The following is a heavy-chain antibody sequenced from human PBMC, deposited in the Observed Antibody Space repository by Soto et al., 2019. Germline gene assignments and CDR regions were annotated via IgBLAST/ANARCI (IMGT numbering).Heavy chain of an antibody. V-gene: IGHV3-33*01. CDR3: ARGHYYYYYYMDV. Sequence: QVQLVESGGGVVQPGRSLRLSCAASGFTFSSYGMHWVRQAPGKGLEWVAVIWYDGSNKYYADSVKGRFTISRDNSKNTLYLQMNSLRAEDTAVYYCARGHYYYYYYMDVWGKGTTVTVSS. CDR1: GFTFSSYG. CDR2: IWYDGSNK. J-gene: IGHJ6*03.